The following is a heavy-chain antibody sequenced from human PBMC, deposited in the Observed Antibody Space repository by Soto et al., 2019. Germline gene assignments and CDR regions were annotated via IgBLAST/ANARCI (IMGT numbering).Heavy chain of an antibody. V-gene: IGHV4-31*02. J-gene: IGHJ5*02. CDR3: ARGDATWFDP. CDR2: IYYNGRT. Sequence: LSLTCTVSGGSISSGGYYWSWIRQHPGKGLEWIGYIYYNGRTYYNPSLKSRLTISVDTSKNQFSLKLSSVTAADTAVYYCARGDATWFDPWGQGTLVTVSS. CDR1: GGSISSGGYY.